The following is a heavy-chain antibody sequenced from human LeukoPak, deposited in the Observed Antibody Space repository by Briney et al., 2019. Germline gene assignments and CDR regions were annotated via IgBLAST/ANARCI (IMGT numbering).Heavy chain of an antibody. Sequence: GGSLRLSCAASGFTFDDYAMHWVRQAPGKGLEWVSLISGDGGSTYYADSVKGRFTISRDNSKNSLYLQMNSLRIEDTALYYCAKDSNDFVYYFDYWGQGTLVTVSS. D-gene: IGHD3-3*01. J-gene: IGHJ4*02. CDR3: AKDSNDFVYYFDY. V-gene: IGHV3-43*02. CDR2: ISGDGGST. CDR1: GFTFDDYA.